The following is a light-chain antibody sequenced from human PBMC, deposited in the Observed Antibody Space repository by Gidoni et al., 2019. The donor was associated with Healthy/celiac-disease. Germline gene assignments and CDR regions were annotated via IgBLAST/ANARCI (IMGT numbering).Light chain of an antibody. Sequence: DIVFTQSPATLSLSPGERATLSCRASQSVSSYLAWYQQKPGQAPRLLSYDASNRATGIPARFSGSGSGTDFTLTISSLEPEDFAVYYCQQRSNSFTFGPGTKVDIK. CDR3: QQRSNSFT. CDR1: QSVSSY. CDR2: DAS. J-gene: IGKJ3*01. V-gene: IGKV3-11*01.